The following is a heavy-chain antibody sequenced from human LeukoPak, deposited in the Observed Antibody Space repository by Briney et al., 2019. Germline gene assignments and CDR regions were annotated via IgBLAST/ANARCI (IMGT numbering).Heavy chain of an antibody. V-gene: IGHV4-34*01. J-gene: IGHJ4*02. CDR2: INHSGST. CDR3: ARIAAPSY. CDR1: GGSFSGYY. D-gene: IGHD6-6*01. Sequence: SETLSLTCAVYGGSFSGYYWSWIRQPPGKGLEWIGEINHSGSTNYNPSLKSRVTISVDTSKNQFSLKLSSVTAADKAVYYCARIAAPSYWGQGTLVTVSS.